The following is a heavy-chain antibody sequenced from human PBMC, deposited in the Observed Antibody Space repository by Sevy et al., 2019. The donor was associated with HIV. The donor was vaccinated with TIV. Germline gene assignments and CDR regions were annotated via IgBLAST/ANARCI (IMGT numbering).Heavy chain of an antibody. CDR3: VRETTMLPRGAFDF. CDR1: GFTFSSYP. D-gene: IGHD3-10*01. CDR2: ISFDGTDK. Sequence: GGSVRLSCAASGFTFSSYPMHWVRQAPGKGLEWVSFISFDGTDKYYADSVKGRFTITRDNSKNTLFLQMNSLRAEDTAFYYCVRETTMLPRGAFDFWGQGTMVTVSS. J-gene: IGHJ3*01. V-gene: IGHV3-30-3*01.